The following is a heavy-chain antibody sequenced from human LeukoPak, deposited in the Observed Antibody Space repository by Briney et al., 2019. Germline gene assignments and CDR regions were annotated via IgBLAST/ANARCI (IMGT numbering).Heavy chain of an antibody. CDR2: ISSSGSTI. J-gene: IGHJ4*02. CDR1: GFTFSSYE. CDR3: ARVSARPADY. V-gene: IGHV3-48*03. D-gene: IGHD2-2*01. Sequence: PGGSLRLSCAASGFTFSSYEMNWVRQAPGKGLEWVSYISSSGSTIYYADSVKGRFSISRDNAKNSLYLQMNSLRAEDTAVYYCARVSARPADYWGQGTMVTVSS.